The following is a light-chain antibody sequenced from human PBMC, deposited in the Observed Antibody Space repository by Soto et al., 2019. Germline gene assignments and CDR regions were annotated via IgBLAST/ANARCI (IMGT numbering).Light chain of an antibody. J-gene: IGKJ2*01. V-gene: IGKV3-15*01. Sequence: EIVLTQSPATLSVSAGGTVTLSCRASQSIRTNVAWYQQIPGQAPRLLVYGASTRATGVPARFSGSGSGIEFTLTISSLQSEDSAFYYCQQYGSSYTFGQGTKLEIK. CDR3: QQYGSSYT. CDR2: GAS. CDR1: QSIRTN.